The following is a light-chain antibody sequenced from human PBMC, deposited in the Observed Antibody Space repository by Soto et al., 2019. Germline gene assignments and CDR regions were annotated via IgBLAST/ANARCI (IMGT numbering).Light chain of an antibody. V-gene: IGKV2-24*01. Sequence: DIVMTQTPLSSPVTLGQPASISCRSSQSLVRSDGNAFLSWLHQRPGQPPRLLIYEISNRFSGVPDRFSGSGAGTDVTLKISRVEAEDVGVYYCMQTTQVPFTFGQGTKLEIK. J-gene: IGKJ2*01. CDR1: QSLVRSDGNAF. CDR2: EIS. CDR3: MQTTQVPFT.